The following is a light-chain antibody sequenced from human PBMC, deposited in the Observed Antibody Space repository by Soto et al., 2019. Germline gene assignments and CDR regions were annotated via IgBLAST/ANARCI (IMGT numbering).Light chain of an antibody. CDR2: EVS. CDR3: SSYAGSNVV. CDR1: SSDVGTYNY. V-gene: IGLV2-8*01. Sequence: QSALTQPPSASGSPGQSVTISCTGTSSDVGTYNYVSWYQQHPGKAPKLMIYEVSERPSGVPNRFSGSKSGNTASLTVSGLQAEDEVDYYCSSYAGSNVVFGGGTKLTVL. J-gene: IGLJ2*01.